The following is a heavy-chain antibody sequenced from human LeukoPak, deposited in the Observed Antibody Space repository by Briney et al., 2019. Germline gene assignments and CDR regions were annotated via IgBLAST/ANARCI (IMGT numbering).Heavy chain of an antibody. D-gene: IGHD1-1*01. CDR2: ISGSGSVT. V-gene: IGHV3-23*01. CDR1: AFTFTNYA. J-gene: IGHJ4*02. CDR3: AYLGLSSDWNDVPGPQIDH. Sequence: GGSLRLSCSASAFTFTNYAMNWVRQAPGKGLEWVSTISGSGSVTFYADSVKGRFIISRDDSNTVYLQMSRLRVDDTAVYYCAYLGLSSDWNDVPGPQIDHWGQGALVSVST.